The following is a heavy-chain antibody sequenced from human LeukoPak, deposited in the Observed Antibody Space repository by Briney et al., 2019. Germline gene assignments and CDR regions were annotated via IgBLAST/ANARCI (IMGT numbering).Heavy chain of an antibody. CDR3: ASETGGDGFDI. V-gene: IGHV1-2*06. Sequence: GASVKVSCKASGYKFTAYYMHWVRQAPGQGLEWMGRINPNSGGTHYVQKFQGRVTMTRDTSISTAYVEVSRLRSDDTAVYYCASETGGDGFDIWGQGTMVTVSS. D-gene: IGHD2-8*02. J-gene: IGHJ3*02. CDR1: GYKFTAYY. CDR2: INPNSGGT.